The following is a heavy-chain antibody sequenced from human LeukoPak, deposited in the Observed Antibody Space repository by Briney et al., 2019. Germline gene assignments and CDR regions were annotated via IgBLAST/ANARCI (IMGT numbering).Heavy chain of an antibody. CDR3: ARDSPYYDFWSGYQIYFDY. D-gene: IGHD3-3*01. Sequence: ASVKVSCNASGYTFTSYGISWVRQAPGQGLAWLGWISAYNGNTNYAQKLQGRVTMTTDTSTSTAYMELRSLRSDDTAVYYCARDSPYYDFWSGYQIYFDYWGQGTLVTVSS. V-gene: IGHV1-18*01. CDR2: ISAYNGNT. J-gene: IGHJ4*02. CDR1: GYTFTSYG.